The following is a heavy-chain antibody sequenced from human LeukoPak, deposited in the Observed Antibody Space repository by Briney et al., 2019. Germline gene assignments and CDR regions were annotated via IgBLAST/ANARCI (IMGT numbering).Heavy chain of an antibody. D-gene: IGHD6-19*01. CDR3: ARVAVAVASRHYGMDV. V-gene: IGHV3-30*04. J-gene: IGHJ6*02. Sequence: GGSLRLSCAASGFTFSSYAMHWVRQAPGKGLEWVAVISYDGSNKYYADSVKGRFTISRDNSKNTLYLQMNSLRAEDTAVYYCARVAVAVASRHYGMDVWGQGTTVTVSS. CDR1: GFTFSSYA. CDR2: ISYDGSNK.